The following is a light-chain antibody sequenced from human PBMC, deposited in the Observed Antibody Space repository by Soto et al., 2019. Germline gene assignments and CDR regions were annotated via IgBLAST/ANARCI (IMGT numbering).Light chain of an antibody. CDR2: EVN. V-gene: IGLV2-8*01. CDR3: TSFGGSRV. Sequence: QSALTQPPSASGSPGQSVTISCTGTSSDVGGNNYVSWYQQHPGKAPKLMIYEVNKRPSGVPDRFSGSKSGNTASLTVSGLQADDEADYYCTSFGGSRVFGGGTKLTVL. J-gene: IGLJ3*02. CDR1: SSDVGGNNY.